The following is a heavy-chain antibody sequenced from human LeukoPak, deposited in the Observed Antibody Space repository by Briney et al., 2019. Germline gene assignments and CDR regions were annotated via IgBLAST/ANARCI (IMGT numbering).Heavy chain of an antibody. J-gene: IGHJ4*02. CDR3: ARGFRLEPRLWFGY. CDR1: GYTFTSYD. D-gene: IGHD3-10*01. CDR2: MNPNSGNT. V-gene: IGHV1-8*01. Sequence: ASVKVSCKASGYTFTSYDINWVRQATGQGLEWMGWMNPNSGNTGYVQKFQGRVTMTRNTSISTAYMELSSLRSEDTAVYYCARGFRLEPRLWFGYWGQGTLVTVSS.